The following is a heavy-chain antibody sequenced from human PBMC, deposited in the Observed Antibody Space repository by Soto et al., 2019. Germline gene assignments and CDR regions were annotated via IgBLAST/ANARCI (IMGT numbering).Heavy chain of an antibody. Sequence: QVQLVQSGAEVKKPGASVKVSCKASGYTFTSYEINWVRQATGQGLEWMAWRNPNRGKPGYPQKFKGRVNITRSTSISTPYMELSSLRSEDTAVYFCARGQSGYSSGWSPNDFWGQGTRVTVSS. CDR3: ARGQSGYSSGWSPNDF. CDR2: RNPNRGKP. D-gene: IGHD6-19*01. J-gene: IGHJ4*02. CDR1: GYTFTSYE. V-gene: IGHV1-8*01.